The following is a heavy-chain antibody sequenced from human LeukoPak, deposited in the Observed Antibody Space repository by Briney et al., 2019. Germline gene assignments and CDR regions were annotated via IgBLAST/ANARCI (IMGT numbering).Heavy chain of an antibody. V-gene: IGHV3-53*01. Sequence: GGSLRLSCAASGFTVSSNYMSWVRQAPGKGLEWASVIYSGGSTYYADSVKGRFTISRDNSKNTLYLQMNSLRAEDTAVYYCASSFRGYSGYADYWGQGTLVTVSS. CDR2: IYSGGST. D-gene: IGHD5-12*01. J-gene: IGHJ4*02. CDR3: ASSFRGYSGYADY. CDR1: GFTVSSNY.